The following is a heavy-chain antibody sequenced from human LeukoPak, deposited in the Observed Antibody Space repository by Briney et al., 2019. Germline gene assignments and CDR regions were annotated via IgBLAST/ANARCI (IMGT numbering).Heavy chain of an antibody. V-gene: IGHV3-23*01. CDR2: NSGSGGST. CDR1: GFTFSSYG. Sequence: PGGSLRLSCAASGFTFSSYGMSWVRQAPGEGLEWLSANSGSGGSTYYADSVKGRFNISRDNSKNTLYLQMNSLRAEDTAVYYCAKEGAAFDIWGQGTMVTVSS. D-gene: IGHD1-26*01. J-gene: IGHJ3*02. CDR3: AKEGAAFDI.